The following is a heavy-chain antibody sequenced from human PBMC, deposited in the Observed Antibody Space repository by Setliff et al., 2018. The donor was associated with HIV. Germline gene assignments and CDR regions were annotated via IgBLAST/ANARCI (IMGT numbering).Heavy chain of an antibody. CDR2: IYHSGTI. D-gene: IGHD3-16*01. CDR3: SRHRANWGGPWDY. V-gene: IGHV4-38-2*01. CDR1: GYSISSGYS. Sequence: PSETLSLTCDVSGYSISSGYSWGWIRQPPGKGLEWIGSIYHSGTIFYKPSLKSRLAMSVDTSKNHFSLNLTSVTAADTAVYFCSRHRANWGGPWDYWGQGTLVTVSS. J-gene: IGHJ4*02.